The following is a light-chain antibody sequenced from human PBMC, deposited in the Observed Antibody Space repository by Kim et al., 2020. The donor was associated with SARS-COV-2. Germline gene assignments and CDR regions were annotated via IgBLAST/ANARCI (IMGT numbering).Light chain of an antibody. V-gene: IGLV3-19*01. Sequence: SSELTQDPAVSVALGQTVRITCQGYSLRSYYASWYQQKPGQAPVLVIYGKNNRPSGIPDRFSGSSSGNTASLTITGAQAEDEADYYCNSRDSIGNHWVFG. CDR3: NSRDSIGNHWV. J-gene: IGLJ2*01. CDR2: GKN. CDR1: SLRSYY.